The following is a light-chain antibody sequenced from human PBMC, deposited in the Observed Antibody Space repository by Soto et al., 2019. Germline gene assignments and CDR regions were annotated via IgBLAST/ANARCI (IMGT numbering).Light chain of an antibody. Sequence: SYELTQPSSVSVSPGQTANITCSGNTLGSKFVFWYQQKAGQSPMVVIYEDTKRPSGIPERFSGSNSGNTATLTISGTQAMDEADFYCQAWDSGTVVFGGGTKVTVL. J-gene: IGLJ2*01. CDR3: QAWDSGTVV. CDR2: EDT. CDR1: TLGSKF. V-gene: IGLV3-1*01.